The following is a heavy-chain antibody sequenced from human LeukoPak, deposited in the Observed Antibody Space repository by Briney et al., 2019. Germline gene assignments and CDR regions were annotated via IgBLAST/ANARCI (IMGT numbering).Heavy chain of an antibody. V-gene: IGHV4-39*07. CDR3: ARDSLSMMADYFDY. D-gene: IGHD3-22*01. CDR2: LSTSGSS. Sequence: SETLSLTCTVSGGFISSSSYYWGWIRQPPGKGLEWIGRLSTSGSSIYNPSLKSRVSMSVDTSKNQFSLKLTSVTAADTAVYYCARDSLSMMADYFDYWGQGTLVTVSS. CDR1: GGFISSSSYY. J-gene: IGHJ4*02.